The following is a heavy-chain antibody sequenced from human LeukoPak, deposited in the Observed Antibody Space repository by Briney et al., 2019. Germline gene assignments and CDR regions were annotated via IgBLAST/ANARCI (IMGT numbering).Heavy chain of an antibody. CDR2: INPSSGGT. V-gene: IGHV1-2*02. CDR3: ASLTYYDFWSGYNYAFDI. J-gene: IGHJ3*02. CDR1: GYTFTGYY. Sequence: ASVKVSCKASGYTFTGYYMHWVRQPPGQGLEGMGGINPSSGGTNYTQKFQGRVTMTRDTSISTAYMELSRLRSADTAAYYCASLTYYDFWSGYNYAFDIWGQGTMVTVSS. D-gene: IGHD3-3*01.